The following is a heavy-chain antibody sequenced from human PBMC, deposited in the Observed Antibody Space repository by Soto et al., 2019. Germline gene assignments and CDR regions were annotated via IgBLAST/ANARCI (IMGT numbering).Heavy chain of an antibody. J-gene: IGHJ6*02. CDR1: GFTFSSYG. V-gene: IGHV3-30*18. CDR3: AKDLSGRDYYYYYGMDV. CDR2: ISYDGSNK. Sequence: GGSLRLSCAASGFTFSSYGMHWVRQAPGKGLEWVAVISYDGSNKYYADSVKGRFTISRDNSKNTLYLQMNSLRAEDTAVYYCAKDLSGRDYYYYYGMDVWGQGTTVTVSS.